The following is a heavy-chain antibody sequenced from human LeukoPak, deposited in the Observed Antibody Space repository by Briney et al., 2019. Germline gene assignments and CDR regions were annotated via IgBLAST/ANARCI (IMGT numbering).Heavy chain of an antibody. CDR3: ARSPLNLDWLPTPPLDF. Sequence: ASVKVSCKASGYTFTSYDINWVRQAPGQGLEWMGWINTNTGKPTYVQGFTGRFVFSLDTSVSTAYLQISSLKAEDTAVYYCARSPLNLDWLPTPPLDFWGQGTLVTVSS. V-gene: IGHV7-4-1*02. J-gene: IGHJ4*02. CDR1: GYTFTSYD. D-gene: IGHD3-9*01. CDR2: INTNTGKP.